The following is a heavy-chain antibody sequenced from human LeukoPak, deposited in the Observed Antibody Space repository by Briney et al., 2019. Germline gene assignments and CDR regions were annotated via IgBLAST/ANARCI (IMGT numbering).Heavy chain of an antibody. Sequence: SETLSLTCTVSGGSISSSSYYWGWIRQPPGQGLEWIGSVYYGGNTYYNPSLKSRVTISVDRSKNQFSLRLTSMTAADTAVYYCARQAALVRLDAFDVWGRGTAVTVSS. V-gene: IGHV4-39*01. CDR2: VYYGGNT. J-gene: IGHJ3*01. CDR3: ARQAALVRLDAFDV. CDR1: GGSISSSSYY. D-gene: IGHD6-13*01.